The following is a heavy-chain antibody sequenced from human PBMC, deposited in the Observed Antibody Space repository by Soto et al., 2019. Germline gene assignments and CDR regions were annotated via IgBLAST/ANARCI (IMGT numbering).Heavy chain of an antibody. CDR1: GGSFKNYA. J-gene: IGHJ4*02. V-gene: IGHV1-69*01. CDR3: AGLSVAPWTD. D-gene: IGHD6-19*01. Sequence: QVQLVQSGAEVKKPGSSVKLSCKASGGSFKNYALSWVRQAPGQGLEWMGSFIPIFDSPTYAEDFQGRLTITADESATTAFMEMTMLTSTDTAIYYCAGLSVAPWTDWGQGTLVTVSS. CDR2: FIPIFDSP.